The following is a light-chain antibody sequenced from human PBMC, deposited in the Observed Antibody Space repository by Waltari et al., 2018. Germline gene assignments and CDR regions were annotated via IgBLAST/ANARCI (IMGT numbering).Light chain of an antibody. J-gene: IGLJ3*02. CDR2: RND. Sequence: QSVLTQPPSASGAPGQRVTLSCSGSSSHVGKNVVTWYQQIPGTAPKLLIYRNDQRPSGVPDRFSGSKSGTSASLAISGLQSEDEGDYYCASWDDSPNGRWVFGGGTKLTVL. CDR1: SSHVGKNV. CDR3: ASWDDSPNGRWV. V-gene: IGLV1-44*01.